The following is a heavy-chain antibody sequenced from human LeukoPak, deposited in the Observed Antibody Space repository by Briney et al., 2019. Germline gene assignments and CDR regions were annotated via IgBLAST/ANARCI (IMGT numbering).Heavy chain of an antibody. V-gene: IGHV4-39*01. J-gene: IGHJ4*02. D-gene: IGHD6-13*01. CDR1: GGSISSSSYY. CDR3: ARPSPGTVDY. Sequence: SETLSLTCTVSGGSISSSSYYWGWVRQPPGKGLEWIGTIYYSGSTYYNSSLKSRVTISLDTSKNQFSLKLSSVTAADTAVYYCARPSPGTVDYWGQGTLVTVSS. CDR2: IYYSGST.